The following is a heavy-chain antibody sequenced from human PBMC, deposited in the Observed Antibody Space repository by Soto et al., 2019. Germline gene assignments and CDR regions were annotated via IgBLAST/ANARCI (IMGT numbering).Heavy chain of an antibody. D-gene: IGHD2-15*01. Sequence: GGSLRLSCAASGFTFSSYSMNWVRQAPGKGLEWVSSISSSSSYIYYGDSVKGRFTISRDNAKNSLYLQMNSLRAEDTAVYYCARDDCSGGSCYALDYWGQGTMGTCSS. J-gene: IGHJ4*02. V-gene: IGHV3-21*06. CDR3: ARDDCSGGSCYALDY. CDR1: GFTFSSYS. CDR2: ISSSSSYI.